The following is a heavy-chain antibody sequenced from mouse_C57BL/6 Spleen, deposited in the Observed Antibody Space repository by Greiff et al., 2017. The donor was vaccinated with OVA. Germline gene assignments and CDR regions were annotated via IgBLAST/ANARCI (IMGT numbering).Heavy chain of an antibody. CDR1: GYTFTDYE. V-gene: IGHV1-15*01. J-gene: IGHJ3*01. CDR3: TREWGYYAWFAY. D-gene: IGHD2-3*01. CDR2: IDPETGGT. Sequence: QVQLKQSGAELVRPGASVTLSCKASGYTFTDYEMHWVKQTPVHGLEWIGAIDPETGGTAYNQKFKGKAILTADKSSSTAYMELRSLTSEDSAVYYCTREWGYYAWFAYWGQGTLVTVSA.